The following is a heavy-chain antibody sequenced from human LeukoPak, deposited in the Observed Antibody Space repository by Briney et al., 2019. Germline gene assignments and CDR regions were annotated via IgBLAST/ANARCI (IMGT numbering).Heavy chain of an antibody. D-gene: IGHD1-1*01. CDR3: AKDWGWNDLIYYFDY. CDR1: GFTFSSYG. CDR2: ISYDGSNK. V-gene: IGHV3-30*18. J-gene: IGHJ4*02. Sequence: GGPLRLSCAASGFTFSSYGMHWVPQAPGKGLEWVAVISYDGSNKYYADSVKGRFTISRDNSKNTLYPQMNSLRAEDTAVYYCAKDWGWNDLIYYFDYWGQGTLVTVSS.